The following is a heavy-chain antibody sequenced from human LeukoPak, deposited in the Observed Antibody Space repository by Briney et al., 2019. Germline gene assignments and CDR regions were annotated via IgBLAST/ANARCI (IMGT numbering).Heavy chain of an antibody. CDR2: IIPIFGTA. CDR3: ARPSLYSGYDSGAFDI. J-gene: IGHJ3*02. V-gene: IGHV1-69*13. D-gene: IGHD5-12*01. CDR1: GGTFSSYA. Sequence: SVKVSCKASGGTFSSYAISWVRQAPGQGLEWMGGIIPIFGTANYAQKFQGRVTITADESTSTAYMELSSLRSEDAAVYYCARPSLYSGYDSGAFDIWGQGTMVTVSS.